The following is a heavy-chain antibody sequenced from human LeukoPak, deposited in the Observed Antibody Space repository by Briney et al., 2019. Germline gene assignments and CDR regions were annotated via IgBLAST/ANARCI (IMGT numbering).Heavy chain of an antibody. Sequence: PSETLSLTCAVYGGSFSGYDWSWIRQPPGKGLEWIGEINHSGSTNYNPSLKSRVTISVDTSKNQFSLKLSSVTAADTAVYYCARTLPDRNYWGQGTLVTVSS. CDR1: GGSFSGYD. CDR3: ARTLPDRNY. J-gene: IGHJ4*02. V-gene: IGHV4-34*01. CDR2: INHSGST.